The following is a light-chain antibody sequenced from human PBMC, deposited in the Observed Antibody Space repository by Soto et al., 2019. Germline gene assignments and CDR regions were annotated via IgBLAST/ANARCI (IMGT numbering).Light chain of an antibody. Sequence: VLTQSPGTLSLSPGKRATLSCRASQSVSTSYLAWYQQKPGQAPRLLIFGASSRATGIPDRFIGSGSGTDFTLTISRLEPEDFAVYYCQQYVSSPTTFGQGTKVEIK. CDR3: QQYVSSPTT. CDR1: QSVSTSY. J-gene: IGKJ1*01. V-gene: IGKV3-20*01. CDR2: GAS.